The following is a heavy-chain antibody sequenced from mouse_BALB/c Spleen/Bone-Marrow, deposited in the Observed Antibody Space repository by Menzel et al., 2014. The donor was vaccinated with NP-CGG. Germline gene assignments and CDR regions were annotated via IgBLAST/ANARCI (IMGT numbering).Heavy chain of an antibody. Sequence: EVQLQQSGPELVKPGASVKVSCKASGYSFTDYNMYWVKQSHGKSLEWIGYIAPYNGDASYNQKFKDKATLTVDKSSSTAFMHLNSLTSEDSAVYYCARRLTGNWFAYWGQGTLVTVSA. CDR1: GYSFTDYN. J-gene: IGHJ3*01. D-gene: IGHD4-1*01. V-gene: IGHV1S135*01. CDR3: ARRLTGNWFAY. CDR2: IAPYNGDA.